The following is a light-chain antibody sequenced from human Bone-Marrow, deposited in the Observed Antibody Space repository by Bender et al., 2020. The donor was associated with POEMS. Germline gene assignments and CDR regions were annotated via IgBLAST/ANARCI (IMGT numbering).Light chain of an antibody. Sequence: QSALTQPASVYGSPGQSITISCTGTNNDVGSHNFVSWYQKHPGVAPKLMIYEGYKRPSGISNRFSGSKSGNTASLTISGLQAEDEADYYCSSYISSTTLVFGGGTELTVL. V-gene: IGLV2-14*02. CDR2: EGY. J-gene: IGLJ3*02. CDR3: SSYISSTTLV. CDR1: NNDVGSHNF.